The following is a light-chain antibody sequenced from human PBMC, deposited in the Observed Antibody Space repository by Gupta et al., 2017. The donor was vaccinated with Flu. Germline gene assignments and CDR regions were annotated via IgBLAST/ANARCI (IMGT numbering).Light chain of an antibody. Sequence: TSSYCIPIPRRGRRNGYSYLDWYLQNPGHAPQLLIYVASNRDCGVPDRFSGSGYGTDFTLQLSRVEAEDVGVYYCNQVLQTPFSFGRGTKVEI. V-gene: IGKV2-28*01. J-gene: IGKJ1*01. CDR3: NQVLQTPFS. CDR2: VAS. CDR1: PRRGRRNGYSY.